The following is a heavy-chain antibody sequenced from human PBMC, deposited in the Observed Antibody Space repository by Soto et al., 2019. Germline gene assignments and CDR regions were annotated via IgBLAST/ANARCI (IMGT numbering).Heavy chain of an antibody. CDR2: ISGDNINS. J-gene: IGHJ6*02. V-gene: IGHV1-18*01. CDR1: GFTFSDYG. CDR3: GREGQQLAQEKYYQFNGMDV. Sequence: ASVKVSCKASGFTFSDYGLSWVRQAPGQPLEWMGWISGDNINSKYSQKFQGRLTMTTDTFTATASMELRSLTSDDTAVYYCGREGQQLAQEKYYQFNGMDVWGQGTTVTVPS. D-gene: IGHD6-13*01.